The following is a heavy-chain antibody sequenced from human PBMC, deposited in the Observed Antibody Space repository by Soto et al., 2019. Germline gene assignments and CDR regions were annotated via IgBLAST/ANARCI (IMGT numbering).Heavy chain of an antibody. J-gene: IGHJ4*02. CDR2: INPNSGGT. Sequence: QLLLLQSGAEVKKPGASVKVSCKASGYTFSGFYMHWVRQAPGQGLGWMGWINPNSGGTKSAEKFQGRVTMTRDTSISTAYMELSRLTSDDTAVYYCASAAVTGTAGLDFWGQGTQVTVS. CDR3: ASAAVTGTAGLDF. D-gene: IGHD6-19*01. V-gene: IGHV1-2*02. CDR1: GYTFSGFY.